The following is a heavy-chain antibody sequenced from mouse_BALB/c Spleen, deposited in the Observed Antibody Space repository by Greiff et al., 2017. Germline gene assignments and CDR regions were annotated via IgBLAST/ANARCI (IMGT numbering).Heavy chain of an antibody. J-gene: IGHJ2*01. D-gene: IGHD1-2*01. CDR3: ARPHSLLRLPYYFDY. CDR2: INPSSGYT. Sequence: QVQLKESGAELARPGASVKMSCKASGYTFTSYTMHWVKQRPGQGLEWIGYINPSSGYTNYNQKFKDKATLTADKSSSTAYMQLSSLTSEDSAVYYCARPHSLLRLPYYFDYWGQGTTLTVSS. V-gene: IGHV1-4*01. CDR1: GYTFTSYT.